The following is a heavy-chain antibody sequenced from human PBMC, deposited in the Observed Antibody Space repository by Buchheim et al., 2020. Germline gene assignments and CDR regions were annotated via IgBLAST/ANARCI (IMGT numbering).Heavy chain of an antibody. D-gene: IGHD3-10*01. Sequence: QVQLQESGPGLVKPSPTLSLSCTVSGGSVNSGNYYWSWIRQPPGKGLEWIGYIYYSGSTYYNPSLESLVTMSVDMFKNTFSLNLTSVTAADTAVYFCVRYFYGSGTSPHFDYWGQGTL. CDR2: IYYSGST. CDR1: GGSVNSGNYY. CDR3: VRYFYGSGTSPHFDY. V-gene: IGHV4-30-4*01. J-gene: IGHJ4*02.